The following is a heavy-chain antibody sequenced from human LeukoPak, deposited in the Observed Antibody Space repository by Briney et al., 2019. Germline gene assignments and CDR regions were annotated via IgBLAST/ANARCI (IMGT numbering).Heavy chain of an antibody. Sequence: GGSLRLSCAASGFTFSSYAMSRVRQAPGKGLEWVSAISGSGGSTYYADSVKGRFTISRDNSKNTLYLQMNSLRAEDTAAYYCAKVFYDSSGQPRGLFDYWGQGTLVTVSS. V-gene: IGHV3-23*01. CDR3: AKVFYDSSGQPRGLFDY. CDR1: GFTFSSYA. J-gene: IGHJ4*02. CDR2: ISGSGGST. D-gene: IGHD3-22*01.